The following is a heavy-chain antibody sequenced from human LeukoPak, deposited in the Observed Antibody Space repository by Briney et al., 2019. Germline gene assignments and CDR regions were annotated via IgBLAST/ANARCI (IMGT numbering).Heavy chain of an antibody. Sequence: SETLSLTCAVSGGSISPYHWTWIRQPPGKGLEWIGYISYSGSTNYNPSLKSRVPISLDTSKTQFSLKLSSVTAADRAVYYCARHLDYYGSGSYEYWGQGNLVTVSS. CDR1: GGSISPYH. V-gene: IGHV4-59*08. D-gene: IGHD3-10*01. J-gene: IGHJ4*02. CDR2: ISYSGST. CDR3: ARHLDYYGSGSYEY.